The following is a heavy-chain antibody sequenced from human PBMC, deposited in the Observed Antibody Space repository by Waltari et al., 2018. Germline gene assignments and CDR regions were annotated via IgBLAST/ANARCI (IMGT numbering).Heavy chain of an antibody. CDR3: ARDHCSSTSCRFDY. J-gene: IGHJ4*02. V-gene: IGHV3-33*01. CDR2: IWYDGSNK. D-gene: IGHD2-2*01. CDR1: GFTFSSHG. Sequence: QVQLVESGGGVVQPGRSLRLSCAAAGFTFSSHGMHWVRQAPGKGLEWVAVIWYDGSNKYYADSVKGRFTISRDNSKNTLYLQMNSLRAEDTAVYYCARDHCSSTSCRFDYWGQGTLVTVSS.